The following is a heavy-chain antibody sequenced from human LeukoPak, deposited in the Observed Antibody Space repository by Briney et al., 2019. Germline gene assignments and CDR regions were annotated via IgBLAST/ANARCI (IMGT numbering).Heavy chain of an antibody. V-gene: IGHV4-59*08. J-gene: IGHJ4*02. Sequence: KPSETLSLTCTVSGGSISSYYWSWIRQPPGKGLEWIGYIYYSGSTNYNPSLKSRVTISVDTSKNQFSLKLSSVTAADTAVYYCARQALISYYFDYWGQGTLVTVSS. CDR1: GGSISSYY. CDR2: IYYSGST. CDR3: ARQALISYYFDY. D-gene: IGHD3-10*01.